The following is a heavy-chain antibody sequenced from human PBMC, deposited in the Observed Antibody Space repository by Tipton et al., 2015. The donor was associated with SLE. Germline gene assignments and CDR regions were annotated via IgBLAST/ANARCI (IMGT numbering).Heavy chain of an antibody. V-gene: IGHV4-39*07. D-gene: IGHD2-15*01. CDR1: GGSITSSHDY. CDR3: ATGGYPDAFDM. Sequence: TLSLTCTVSGGSITSSHDYWGWIRQPPGKGLEWIGSIHHSGSAYDNPSLKSRVTISPDTSKNQFSLKLSSVTAADTAVYYCATGGYPDAFDMWGQGTMVTVSS. CDR2: IHHSGSA. J-gene: IGHJ3*02.